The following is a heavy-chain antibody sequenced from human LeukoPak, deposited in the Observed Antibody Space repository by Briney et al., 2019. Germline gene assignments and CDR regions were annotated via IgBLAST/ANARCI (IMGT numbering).Heavy chain of an antibody. V-gene: IGHV1-69*13. D-gene: IGHD3-22*01. Sequence: SVKVSCKASGGTFSSYAISWVRQAPGQGLEWMGGIIPIFGTANYAQKFQGRVTITADESTSTAYMELSSLRSEDTAVYYCARGITMIRQHAFDIWGQGTMVTVSS. CDR2: IIPIFGTA. J-gene: IGHJ3*02. CDR3: ARGITMIRQHAFDI. CDR1: GGTFSSYA.